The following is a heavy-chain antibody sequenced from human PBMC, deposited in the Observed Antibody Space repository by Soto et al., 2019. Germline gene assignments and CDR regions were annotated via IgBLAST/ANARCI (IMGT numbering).Heavy chain of an antibody. Sequence: PSLTLPFTCSPSGSSLRYYYWRWFRRYTGQGPVWIGHMYSGGSTKYNPSLQSRDSISSDTSNNQYSLSWRSVSAADTAVYFCARAGPRYSGNWYELLDGWGQGTLVTVSS. CDR3: ARAGPRYSGNWYELLDG. D-gene: IGHD6-13*01. CDR1: GSSLRYYY. V-gene: IGHV4-59*01. J-gene: IGHJ4*02. CDR2: MYSGGST.